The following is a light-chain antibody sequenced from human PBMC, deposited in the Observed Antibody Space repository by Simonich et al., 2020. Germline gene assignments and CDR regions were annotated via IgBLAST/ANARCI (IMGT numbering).Light chain of an antibody. Sequence: IVLTQSPATLSVSPGERATLSCRARQSVSSNLAWYQQKPGQPPKLLIYWASTRESGVPYRFSGSGSGTDFTLTISSLQAEDVAVYYCQQYYSTPPWTFGQGTKVEIK. CDR2: WAS. J-gene: IGKJ1*01. V-gene: IGKV4-1*01. CDR1: QSVSSN. CDR3: QQYYSTPPWT.